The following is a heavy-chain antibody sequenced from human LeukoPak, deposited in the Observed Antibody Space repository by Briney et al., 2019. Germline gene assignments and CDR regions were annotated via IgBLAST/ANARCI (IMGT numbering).Heavy chain of an antibody. Sequence: GGSLRLSCAASGVTFSTFGMIWVRQPPGKGLDWVSSISSGSYVYYADAVKARFTISRDNARNSLYLQMNSLRADDTAVYYCARLMFIAVGNWYFDLWGRGTLVTVSS. V-gene: IGHV3-21*01. D-gene: IGHD6-19*01. CDR2: ISSGSYV. CDR3: ARLMFIAVGNWYFDL. CDR1: GVTFSTFG. J-gene: IGHJ2*01.